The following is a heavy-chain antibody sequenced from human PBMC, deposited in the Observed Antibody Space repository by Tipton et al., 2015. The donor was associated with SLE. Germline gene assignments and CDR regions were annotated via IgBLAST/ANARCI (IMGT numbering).Heavy chain of an antibody. D-gene: IGHD2-2*02. CDR3: VRGGGYCSSSTCYTRLWYFDL. J-gene: IGHJ2*01. Sequence: SLRLSCTASGSTFSDYNMNWVRQAPGKWLEWVSSTSSNTHYVDYADSVKGRFTISRDNAKNSLYLEMNSLRAEDSAVYYCVRGGGYCSSSTCYTRLWYFDLWGRGTLVSVSS. V-gene: IGHV3-21*01. CDR2: TSSNTHYV. CDR1: GSTFSDYN.